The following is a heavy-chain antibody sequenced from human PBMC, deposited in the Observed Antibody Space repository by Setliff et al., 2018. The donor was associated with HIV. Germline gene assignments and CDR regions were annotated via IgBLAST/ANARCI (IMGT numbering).Heavy chain of an antibody. J-gene: IGHJ4*02. D-gene: IGHD2-15*01. CDR3: ARERPYCSGGSCYGLNYFDC. CDR2: INPSGKT. V-gene: IGHV1-18*01. CDR1: GYTFTAYG. Sequence: ASVKVSCKPSGYTFTAYGLSWVRQAPGQGLEWMGIINPSGKTKYAQNLQGRVTMTTDTSTSTADMELRSLRSDDTAMYYCARERPYCSGGSCYGLNYFDCWGQGTLVTVSS.